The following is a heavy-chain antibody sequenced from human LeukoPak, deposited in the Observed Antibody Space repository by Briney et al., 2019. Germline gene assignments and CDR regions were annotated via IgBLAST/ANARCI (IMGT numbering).Heavy chain of an antibody. CDR1: GYTFTSYD. V-gene: IGHV1-8*03. CDR3: AREARKTIFGVVPSGAFDI. D-gene: IGHD3-3*01. Sequence: EASVKVSCKASGYTFTSYDINWVRQATGQGLEWMGWMNPNSGNTGYAQKFQGRVTITRNTSISTAYMELSSLRSEDTAVYYCAREARKTIFGVVPSGAFDIWGQGTMVTVSS. J-gene: IGHJ3*02. CDR2: MNPNSGNT.